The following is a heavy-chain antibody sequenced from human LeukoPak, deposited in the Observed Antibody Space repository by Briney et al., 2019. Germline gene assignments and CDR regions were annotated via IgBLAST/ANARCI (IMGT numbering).Heavy chain of an antibody. V-gene: IGHV1-2*02. D-gene: IGHD4-17*01. Sequence: ASVKVPCKASGGTFSSYAISWVRQAPGQGLEWMGWIDPNRGGTNFAERFQGRVTVTMDTSISTAYMELSRLRSDDTAVYYCTRGEVTTSLDYWGQGTLVTVSS. CDR1: GGTFSSYA. J-gene: IGHJ4*02. CDR3: TRGEVTTSLDY. CDR2: IDPNRGGT.